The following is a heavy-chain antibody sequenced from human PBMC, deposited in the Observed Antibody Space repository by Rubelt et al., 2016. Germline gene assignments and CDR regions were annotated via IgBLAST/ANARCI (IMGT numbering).Heavy chain of an antibody. Sequence: QVQLVQSGAEVKKPGASVKVSCKASGYTFTSYGISWVRQAPGQGLEWMGWISAYNGITHYARQVLGRLTLTKETPTSTVYMELRGLRPDDTAVYFCARDHQDYWSGYAPYWGQGALVTVSP. CDR3: ARDHQDYWSGYAPY. D-gene: IGHD3-3*01. V-gene: IGHV1-18*01. J-gene: IGHJ4*02. CDR2: ISAYNGIT. CDR1: GYTFTSYG.